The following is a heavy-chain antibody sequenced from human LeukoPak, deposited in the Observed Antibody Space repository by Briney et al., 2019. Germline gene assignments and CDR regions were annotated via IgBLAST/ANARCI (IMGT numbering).Heavy chain of an antibody. CDR1: GGSISSYY. D-gene: IGHD3-10*01. Sequence: SETLSLTCTVSGGSISSYYWSWIRQPPGKGLEWIAFIYYTGDTNYNPSLKSRVTLSVDTSKNQFSLKLTSVTAADTAVYYCARQASGSNWFDPWGREPWSPSP. CDR3: ARQASGSNWFDP. CDR2: IYYTGDT. V-gene: IGHV4-59*08. J-gene: IGHJ5*02.